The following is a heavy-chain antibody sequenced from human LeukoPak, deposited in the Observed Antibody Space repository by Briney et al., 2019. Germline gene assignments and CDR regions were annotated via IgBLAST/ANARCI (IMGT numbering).Heavy chain of an antibody. CDR2: INPNSGGT. V-gene: IGHV1-2*02. Sequence: ASVKDSCKASGYTFTGYYMHWVRQAPGQGLEWMGWINPNSGGTNYAQKFQGRVTMTRDTSISTAYMELSRLRSDDTAVYYCARVSSIAARTFDYWGQGTLVTVSS. D-gene: IGHD6-6*01. J-gene: IGHJ4*02. CDR3: ARVSSIAARTFDY. CDR1: GYTFTGYY.